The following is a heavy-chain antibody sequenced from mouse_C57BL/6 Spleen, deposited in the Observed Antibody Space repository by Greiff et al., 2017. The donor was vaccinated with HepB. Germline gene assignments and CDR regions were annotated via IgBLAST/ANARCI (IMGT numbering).Heavy chain of an antibody. D-gene: IGHD1-1*01. V-gene: IGHV1-15*01. J-gene: IGHJ2*01. CDR2: IDPETGGT. Sequence: LKESGAELVRPGASVTLSCKASGYTFTDYEMHWVKQTPVHGLEWIGAIDPETGGTAYNQKFKGKAILTADKSSSTAYMELRSLTSEDSAVYYCTRQYYGRRDYWGQGTTLTVSS. CDR3: TRQYYGRRDY. CDR1: GYTFTDYE.